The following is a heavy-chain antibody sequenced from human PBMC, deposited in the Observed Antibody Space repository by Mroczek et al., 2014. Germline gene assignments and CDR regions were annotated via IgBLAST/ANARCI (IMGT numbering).Heavy chain of an antibody. Sequence: QVQLQQWGPGLVKPSQTLSLTCTVSGGSISSGSYYWSWIRQPAGKGLEWIGRIYTSGSTNYNPSLKSRVTMSVDTSKNQFSLKLSSVTAADTAVYYCARTLRSRGVLTTWGQGTLVHRLL. CDR1: GGSISSGSYY. V-gene: IGHV4-61*02. D-gene: IGHD4-17*01. J-gene: IGHJ4*02. CDR2: IYTSGST. CDR3: ARTLRSRGVLTT.